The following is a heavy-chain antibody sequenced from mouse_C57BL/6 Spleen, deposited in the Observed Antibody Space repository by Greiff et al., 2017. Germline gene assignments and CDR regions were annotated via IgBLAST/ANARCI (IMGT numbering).Heavy chain of an antibody. Sequence: EVMLVESGPGLAKPSQTLSLTCSVTGYSITSDYWNWIRKFPGNKLEYMGYISYSGSTYYNPSLKSRISITRDTSKNQYYLQLNSVTTEDTATYYCARSLITTVVAAYWYFDVWGTGTTVTVSS. CDR2: ISYSGST. J-gene: IGHJ1*03. V-gene: IGHV3-8*01. CDR1: GYSITSDY. D-gene: IGHD1-1*01. CDR3: ARSLITTVVAAYWYFDV.